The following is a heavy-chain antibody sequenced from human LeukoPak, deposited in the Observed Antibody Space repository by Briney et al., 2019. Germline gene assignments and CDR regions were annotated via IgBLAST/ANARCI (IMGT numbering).Heavy chain of an antibody. CDR1: GGSISGYY. CDR3: ARGKVGATTGFDY. Sequence: SETLSLTCTVSGGSISGYYWSWIRQPPGKGLEWIGYIYYSGTTDYNPSLKSRVTMSLDTSKNQFSLRLGSVTAADTAIYYCARGKVGATTGFDYWGQGTLVTVSS. D-gene: IGHD1-26*01. V-gene: IGHV4-59*01. J-gene: IGHJ4*02. CDR2: IYYSGTT.